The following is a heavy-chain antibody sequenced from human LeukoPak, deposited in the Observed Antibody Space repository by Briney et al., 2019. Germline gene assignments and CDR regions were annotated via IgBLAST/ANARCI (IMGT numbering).Heavy chain of an antibody. Sequence: SVMVSCKASGGTFSSYAISWVRQAPGQGLEWMGGIIPIFGTANYAQKFQGRVTITTDESTSTAYMELSSLRSEDTAVYYCARGNYVDYYYYYMDVWGKGTTVTVSS. D-gene: IGHD4-11*01. J-gene: IGHJ6*03. V-gene: IGHV1-69*05. CDR2: IIPIFGTA. CDR3: ARGNYVDYYYYYMDV. CDR1: GGTFSSYA.